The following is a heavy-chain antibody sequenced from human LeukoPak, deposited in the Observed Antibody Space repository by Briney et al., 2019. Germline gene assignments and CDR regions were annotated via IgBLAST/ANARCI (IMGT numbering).Heavy chain of an antibody. Sequence: SETLSLTCAVYGGSFSGYYWSWIRQPPGKGLEWIGYIYYSGSTYYNPSLKSRVTISVDTSKNQFSLKLSSVTAADTAVYYCARDPGYDSSGYPDAFDIWGQGTMVTVSS. J-gene: IGHJ3*02. D-gene: IGHD3-22*01. V-gene: IGHV4-30-4*08. CDR3: ARDPGYDSSGYPDAFDI. CDR1: GGSFSGYY. CDR2: IYYSGST.